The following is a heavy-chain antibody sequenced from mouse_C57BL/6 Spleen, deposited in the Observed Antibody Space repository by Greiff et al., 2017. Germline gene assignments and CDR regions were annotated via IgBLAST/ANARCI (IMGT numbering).Heavy chain of an antibody. CDR3: ARWYYDGSSLYYLDY. CDR2: IYPGDGDT. V-gene: IGHV1-82*01. Sequence: VQLQQSGPELVKPGASVKISCKASGYAFSSSWMNWVKQRPGKGLEWIGRIYPGDGDTNYNGKVKGKATLTADKSSSTAYMQLSSLTSEDSAVYFCARWYYDGSSLYYLDYWGQGTTLTVSS. CDR1: GYAFSSSW. J-gene: IGHJ2*01. D-gene: IGHD1-1*01.